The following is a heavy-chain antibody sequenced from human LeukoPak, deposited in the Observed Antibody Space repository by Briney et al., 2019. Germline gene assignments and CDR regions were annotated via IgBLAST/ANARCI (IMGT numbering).Heavy chain of an antibody. J-gene: IGHJ4*02. CDR1: GFTFSSYD. V-gene: IGHV3-23*01. CDR3: ATLASGYSSPFDY. D-gene: IGHD6-13*01. CDR2: IRSDGGST. Sequence: GGSLRLSCAASGFTFSSYDMSWVRQAPGKGLEWVSFIRSDGGSTLYADSVKGRFTISRDNSKNTLYAEMTSLRAEDTAVYYCATLASGYSSPFDYWGQGTLVTASS.